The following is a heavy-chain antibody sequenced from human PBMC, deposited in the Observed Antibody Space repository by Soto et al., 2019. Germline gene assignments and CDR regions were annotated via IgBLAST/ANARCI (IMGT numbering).Heavy chain of an antibody. CDR3: VQDDGGYPSTAQH. D-gene: IGHD4-17*01. Sequence: EVRLVESGGGLVQPGGSLRLSCAASGITISNYPMSWVRQAPGKGLDWVSGISGSGDTTYYADSAKGRFTISKDISKISLFLQLDSLRVEDSALYFCVQDDGGYPSTAQHWGQGTLVTVSP. CDR2: ISGSGDTT. V-gene: IGHV3-23*04. J-gene: IGHJ1*01. CDR1: GITISNYP.